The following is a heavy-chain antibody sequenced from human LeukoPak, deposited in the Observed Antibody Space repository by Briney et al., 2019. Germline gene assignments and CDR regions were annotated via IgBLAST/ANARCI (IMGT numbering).Heavy chain of an antibody. V-gene: IGHV4-31*03. CDR1: GGSISSGGYY. J-gene: IGHJ4*02. CDR2: IYYSGST. CDR3: ARSHDYGDPLGY. D-gene: IGHD4-17*01. Sequence: SETLSLTCTVSGGSISSGGYYWSWIRQHPGKGLEWIGYIYYSGSTYYNPSLKSRVTISVDTSKSQFSLKLSSVTAADTAVYYCARSHDYGDPLGYWGQGTLVTVSS.